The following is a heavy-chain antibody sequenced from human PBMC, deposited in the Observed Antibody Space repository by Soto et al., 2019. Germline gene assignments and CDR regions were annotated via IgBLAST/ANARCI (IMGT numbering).Heavy chain of an antibody. V-gene: IGHV4-38-2*02. CDR2: IYHSGST. CDR1: GYSISSGYY. J-gene: IGHJ5*02. Sequence: SETLSLTCTVSGYSISSGYYWGWIRQPPGKGLEWIGSIYHSGSTYYNPSLKCRVTISVDTSKNQFSLKRSSVTAADTAVYYCARARGRDCTNGVCYITEVEMNNWFDPWGQGTLVTVSS. D-gene: IGHD2-8*01. CDR3: ARARGRDCTNGVCYITEVEMNNWFDP.